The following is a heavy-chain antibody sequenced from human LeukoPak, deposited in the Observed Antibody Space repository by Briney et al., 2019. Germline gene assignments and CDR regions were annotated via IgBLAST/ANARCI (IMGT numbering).Heavy chain of an antibody. V-gene: IGHV1-2*02. Sequence: ASVKVSCKASGYTFTDYYIHWVRQAPGQGLEWMGWINPNSGGTNYAQKFQGRVTMTGDTSISTAYMELSGLRSDDTAMYYCARDIWNLRMIYYWGQGTLVTVSS. CDR1: GYTFTDYY. CDR3: ARDIWNLRMIYY. J-gene: IGHJ4*02. D-gene: IGHD1-1*01. CDR2: INPNSGGT.